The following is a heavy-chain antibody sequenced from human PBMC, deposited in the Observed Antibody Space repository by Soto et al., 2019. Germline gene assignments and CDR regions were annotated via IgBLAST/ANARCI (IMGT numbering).Heavy chain of an antibody. CDR3: ARHPRSGWGGENYYYGMDV. V-gene: IGHV5-10-1*01. CDR2: IDPSDSYT. CDR1: GYSFTSYW. Sequence: PGESLKISCKGSGYSFTSYWISWVRQMPGKGLEWMGRIDPSDSYTNYSPSFQGHVTISADKSISTAYLQWSSLKASDTAMYYCARHPRSGWGGENYYYGMDVWGQGTTFTVSS. D-gene: IGHD6-19*01. J-gene: IGHJ6*02.